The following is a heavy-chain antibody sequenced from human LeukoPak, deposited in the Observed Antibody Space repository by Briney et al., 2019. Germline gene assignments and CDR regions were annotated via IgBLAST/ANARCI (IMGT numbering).Heavy chain of an antibody. CDR1: GGSISSYY. D-gene: IGHD3-22*01. V-gene: IGHV4-4*07. Sequence: SETLSLTCTVSGGSISSYYWSWIRQPAGKGLEWIGRIYTSGSTNYNPSLKSRVTMSVDTSKNQFSLKLSSVTAADTAVYYCASGLTMIVVGGFFGYWGQGTLVTVSS. CDR2: IYTSGST. J-gene: IGHJ4*02. CDR3: ASGLTMIVVGGFFGY.